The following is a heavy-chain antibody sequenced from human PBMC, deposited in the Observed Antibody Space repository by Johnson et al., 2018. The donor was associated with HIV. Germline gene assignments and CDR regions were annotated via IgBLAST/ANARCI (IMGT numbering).Heavy chain of an antibody. Sequence: VQLVESGGGLVKPGGSLRVSCAASGFTFSDYSMSWIRQAPGKGLEWVSYIRSSGSTIYYADSVKGRFTISRDNAKNSLYLQMNSLGAEDTAVYYCAREDPPGLLRRSGAFDIWGQGTMVTVSS. D-gene: IGHD3-16*01. J-gene: IGHJ3*02. V-gene: IGHV3-11*04. CDR3: AREDPPGLLRRSGAFDI. CDR2: IRSSGSTI. CDR1: GFTFSDYS.